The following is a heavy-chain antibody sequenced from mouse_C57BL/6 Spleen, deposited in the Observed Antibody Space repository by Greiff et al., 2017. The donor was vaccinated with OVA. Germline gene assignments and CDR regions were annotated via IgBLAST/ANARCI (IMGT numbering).Heavy chain of an antibody. CDR3: ARPVTTVAGYFDY. CDR2: INPNNGGT. J-gene: IGHJ2*01. CDR1: GYTFTDYN. D-gene: IGHD1-1*01. Sequence: EVKLQESGPELVKPGASVKMSCKASGYTFTDYNMHWVKQSHGKSLEWIGDINPNNGGTSYNQKFKGKATLTVNKSSSTAYMELRSLTSEDSAVYYCARPVTTVAGYFDYWGQGTTLTVSS. V-gene: IGHV1-22*01.